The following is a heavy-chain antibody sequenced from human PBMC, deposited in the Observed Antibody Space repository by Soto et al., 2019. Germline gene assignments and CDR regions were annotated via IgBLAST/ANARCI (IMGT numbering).Heavy chain of an antibody. Sequence: ASVKVSCKASGYTFTSYAMHWVRQAPGQRLEWMGWINAGNGNTKYSQKFQGRVTITRDTSASTAYMELSSLRSEDTAVYYCARAPRYCSGGSCYSGSFDYWGQGTLVTVSS. CDR1: GYTFTSYA. CDR2: INAGNGNT. CDR3: ARAPRYCSGGSCYSGSFDY. D-gene: IGHD2-15*01. J-gene: IGHJ4*02. V-gene: IGHV1-3*01.